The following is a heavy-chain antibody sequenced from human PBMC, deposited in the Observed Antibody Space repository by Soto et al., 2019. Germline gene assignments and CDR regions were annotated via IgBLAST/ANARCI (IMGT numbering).Heavy chain of an antibody. CDR1: GFTFSDYY. Sequence: QVQLVESGGGLVKPGGSLRLSCTASGFTFSDYYMTWIRQAPGKGLEWISYIRSSDSMTFYAASVKGRFTISRDNAKDSLNLKMNSLSAEDTAVYYCGAARAGIIDYWGQGTLVTVSS. V-gene: IGHV3-11*01. CDR2: IRSSDSMT. J-gene: IGHJ4*02. D-gene: IGHD6-6*01. CDR3: GAARAGIIDY.